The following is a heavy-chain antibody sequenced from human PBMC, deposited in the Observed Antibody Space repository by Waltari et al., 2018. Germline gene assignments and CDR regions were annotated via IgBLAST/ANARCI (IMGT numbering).Heavy chain of an antibody. CDR1: GGSISSSSYY. CDR3: ARRTDYYDSSGYSYYYMDV. J-gene: IGHJ6*03. D-gene: IGHD3-22*01. V-gene: IGHV4-61*05. Sequence: QLQLQESGPGLVKPSETLSLTCTVSGGSISSSSYYWGWIRQPPGKGLEWIGYIYYSGSTNYNPSLKSRVTISVDTSKNQFSLKLSSVTAADTAVYYCARRTDYYDSSGYSYYYMDVWGKGTTVTVSS. CDR2: IYYSGST.